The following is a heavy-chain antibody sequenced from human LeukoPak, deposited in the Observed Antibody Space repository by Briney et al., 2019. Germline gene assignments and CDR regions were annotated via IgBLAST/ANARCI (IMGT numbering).Heavy chain of an antibody. Sequence: GGSLRLSCAASGFTFSNAWMSWVRQPPGKGLEWVGRIKSRTDGGTTDYAAPVKGRLTISRDDSKNTLYLQMNSLKTEDTAVYYCTNTDYGDYGYYFDSWGQGTLVTVSS. J-gene: IGHJ4*02. CDR2: IKSRTDGGTT. CDR3: TNTDYGDYGYYFDS. D-gene: IGHD4-17*01. CDR1: GFTFSNAW. V-gene: IGHV3-15*01.